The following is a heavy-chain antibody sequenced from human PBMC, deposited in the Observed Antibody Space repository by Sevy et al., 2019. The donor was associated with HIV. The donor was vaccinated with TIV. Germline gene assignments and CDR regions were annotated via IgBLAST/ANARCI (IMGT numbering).Heavy chain of an antibody. CDR2: ISSSSTYI. CDR3: ARDGGCTSTSCLLYFDY. D-gene: IGHD2-2*01. CDR1: GFTFNNYY. J-gene: IGHJ4*02. Sequence: GGSLRLSCAASGFTFNNYYMNWVRQAPGKGLEWVSSISSSSTYIYYADSVKGRFTISRANAKNSLYLQMNSLRAEDTAVYYCARDGGCTSTSCLLYFDYWGQGTLVTVSS. V-gene: IGHV3-21*01.